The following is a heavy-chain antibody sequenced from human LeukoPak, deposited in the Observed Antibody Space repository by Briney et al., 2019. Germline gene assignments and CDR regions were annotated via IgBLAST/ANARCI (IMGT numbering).Heavy chain of an antibody. D-gene: IGHD1-26*01. V-gene: IGHV3-23*01. CDR2: IGGSSGST. CDR3: AKAASGSYLYYFDY. J-gene: IGHJ4*02. Sequence: PGGSLRLSCAASGSTFSTYAMSWVRQAPGKGLEWVSAIGGSSGSTYYVDSVKGRFTISRDNSENTLYLQLNSLRAEDTAVYYCAKAASGSYLYYFDYWGQGTLVTVSS. CDR1: GSTFSTYA.